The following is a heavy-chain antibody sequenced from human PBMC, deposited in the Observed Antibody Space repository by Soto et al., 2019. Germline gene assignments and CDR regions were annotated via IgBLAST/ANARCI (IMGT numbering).Heavy chain of an antibody. CDR2: IYYSGST. Sequence: SETLSLTCTVSGGSISSSSYYWGWIRPPPGKGLEWIGSIYYSGSTYCNPSLKSRVTISVDTSKNQFSLKLSSVTAADTAVYYCARDIVVVPAGYYYYYGMDVWGQGTTVTVSS. V-gene: IGHV4-39*01. D-gene: IGHD2-2*01. J-gene: IGHJ6*02. CDR1: GGSISSSSYY. CDR3: ARDIVVVPAGYYYYYGMDV.